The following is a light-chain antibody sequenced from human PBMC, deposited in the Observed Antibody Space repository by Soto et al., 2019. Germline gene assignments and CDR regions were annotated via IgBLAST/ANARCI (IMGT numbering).Light chain of an antibody. CDR2: AAS. CDR3: QQSYSTPPYT. J-gene: IGKJ2*01. Sequence: DVQLTQSPSSLSASVGDRVTITCRASQSISSFLNWYQVKPGKAPKVLIYAASSLESGVPSRFSGSGSGTDFTLTISSLQPEDFATYYGQQSYSTPPYTFGQGTKLEIK. CDR1: QSISSF. V-gene: IGKV1-39*01.